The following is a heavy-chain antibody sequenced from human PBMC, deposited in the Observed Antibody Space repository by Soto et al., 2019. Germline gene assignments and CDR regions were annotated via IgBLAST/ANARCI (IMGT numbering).Heavy chain of an antibody. CDR1: GGSISSSSYY. Sequence: SETLSLTCTGSGGSISSSSYYWCWVRQPPGKGLEWIGSIYYSGSTYYNPSLKSRVTISVDTSKNQFSLKLSSVTAADTAVYYCASFSFTLKKRGYYGMDVWCHGTTASVS. CDR3: ASFSFTLKKRGYYGMDV. CDR2: IYYSGST. J-gene: IGHJ6*02. V-gene: IGHV4-39*01. D-gene: IGHD2-15*01.